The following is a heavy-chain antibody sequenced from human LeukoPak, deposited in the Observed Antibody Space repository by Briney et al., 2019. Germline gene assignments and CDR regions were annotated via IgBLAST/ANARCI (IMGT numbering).Heavy chain of an antibody. Sequence: GGSLRLSCAASGFTFSSSFMHWVRQAPGRGLEYVSAISPSGDGTYYTNSLKGRFNISRDNSKNTLFLQMGSLTAEDMAVYYCARGLYYGSGQYYFDYWGRGTLVTVSS. V-gene: IGHV3-64*01. CDR3: ARGLYYGSGQYYFDY. J-gene: IGHJ4*02. CDR1: GFTFSSSF. D-gene: IGHD3-10*01. CDR2: ISPSGDGT.